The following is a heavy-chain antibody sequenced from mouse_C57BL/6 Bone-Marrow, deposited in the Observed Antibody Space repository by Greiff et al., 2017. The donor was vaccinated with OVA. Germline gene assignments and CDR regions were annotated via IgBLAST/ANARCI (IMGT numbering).Heavy chain of an antibody. Sequence: QVQLQQSGAELVRPGASVTLSCKASGYTFTDYEMHWVKQTPVHGLEWIGAIDPETGGTAYNQKFKGKAILTADKSSSTAYMELRSLTSEDSAVYYCTGHYYGSSFAYWGQGTLVTVSA. D-gene: IGHD1-1*01. J-gene: IGHJ3*01. V-gene: IGHV1-15*01. CDR1: GYTFTDYE. CDR3: TGHYYGSSFAY. CDR2: IDPETGGT.